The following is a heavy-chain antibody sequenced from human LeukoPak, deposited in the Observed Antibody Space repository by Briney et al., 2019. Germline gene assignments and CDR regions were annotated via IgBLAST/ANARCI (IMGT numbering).Heavy chain of an antibody. Sequence: ASVKVSCKASGYTFTSCYMHWVRQAPGQGLEWMGIINPSGGSTSYAQKFQGRVTMTRDTSTSTVYMELSSLRSEDTAVYYCARELGIAVAGIYYGMDVWGQGTTVTVSS. CDR1: GYTFTSCY. CDR2: INPSGGST. CDR3: ARELGIAVAGIYYGMDV. J-gene: IGHJ6*02. D-gene: IGHD6-19*01. V-gene: IGHV1-46*01.